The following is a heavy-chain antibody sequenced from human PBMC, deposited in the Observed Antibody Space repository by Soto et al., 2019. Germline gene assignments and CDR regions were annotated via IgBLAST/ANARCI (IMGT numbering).Heavy chain of an antibody. J-gene: IGHJ6*02. CDR2: ISAYNGNT. CDR3: ARHSVVVPAAIRERYYYCYGMDV. CDR1: GYTFTSYG. D-gene: IGHD2-2*01. V-gene: IGHV1-18*01. Sequence: QVQLVQSGAEVKKPGASVKVSCKASGYTFTSYGISWVRQAPGQGLEWMGWISAYNGNTNYAQKLQGRVTMTTDTSTSTAYMELRSLRSDDTAVYYCARHSVVVPAAIRERYYYCYGMDVWGQGTTVTVSS.